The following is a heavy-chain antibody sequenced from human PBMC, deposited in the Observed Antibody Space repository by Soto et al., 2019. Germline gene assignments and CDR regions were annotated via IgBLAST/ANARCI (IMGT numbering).Heavy chain of an antibody. CDR1: GFTFSGSA. CDR2: IRSKPYNYAT. J-gene: IGHJ6*02. D-gene: IGHD4-17*01. V-gene: IGHV3-73*02. CDR3: NSLYGGNGVAMNLDV. Sequence: EVQLVESGGGLVQPGGSLKLSCVASGFTFSGSAMHWVRQASGKGLEWVGQIRSKPYNYATTYSASVKGRFTISRDDSKNTAYLEMNSLKTEDTAVYYCNSLYGGNGVAMNLDVWGQGTTVTVSS.